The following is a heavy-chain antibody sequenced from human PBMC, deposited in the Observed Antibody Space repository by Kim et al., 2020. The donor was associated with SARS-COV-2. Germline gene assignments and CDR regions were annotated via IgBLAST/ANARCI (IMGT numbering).Heavy chain of an antibody. D-gene: IGHD3-16*01. CDR3: ATWGVGPMAFHYYYGMDV. J-gene: IGHJ6*02. V-gene: IGHV1-69*13. CDR2: IIPIFGTA. CDR1: GGTFSSYA. Sequence: SVKVSCKASGGTFSSYAISWVRQAPGQGLEWMGGIIPIFGTANYAQKFQGRVTITADESTSTAYMELSSLRSEDTAVYYCATWGVGPMAFHYYYGMDVWGQGTTVTVSS.